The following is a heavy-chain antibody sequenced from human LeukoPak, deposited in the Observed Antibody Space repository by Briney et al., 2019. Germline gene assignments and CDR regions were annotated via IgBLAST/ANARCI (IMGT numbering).Heavy chain of an antibody. CDR2: INHSGST. V-gene: IGHV4-34*01. D-gene: IGHD6-19*01. Sequence: SETLSLTCAVYGGSFSGYYWSWIRQPPGKGLEWIGEINHSGSTNYNPSLKSRVTISVDTSKNQFSLKLSSVTAADTAVYYCARGRRYSSGWGHNWFDPWGQGTLVTVSS. J-gene: IGHJ5*02. CDR3: ARGRRYSSGWGHNWFDP. CDR1: GGSFSGYY.